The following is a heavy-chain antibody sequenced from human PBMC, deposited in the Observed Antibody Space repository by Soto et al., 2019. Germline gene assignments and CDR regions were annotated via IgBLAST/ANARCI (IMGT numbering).Heavy chain of an antibody. J-gene: IGHJ5*02. V-gene: IGHV4-38-2*01. CDR3: ARVGPWVPYYYDSSPYTLGTWFDP. CDR1: DYPIRSAYY. D-gene: IGHD3-22*01. CDR2: IYQVGST. Sequence: ERISLTWGVADYPIRSAYYWGWLRPDPGKGMEWLGSIYQVGSTYYNPSLNSRVTLSIDMSNNHFSLILNSVTAADTAVYYWARVGPWVPYYYDSSPYTLGTWFDPWGQGTGVPVSS.